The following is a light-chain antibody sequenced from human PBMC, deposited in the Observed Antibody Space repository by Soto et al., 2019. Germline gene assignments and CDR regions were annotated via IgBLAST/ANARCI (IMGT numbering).Light chain of an antibody. Sequence: QSALTQPAPVSGSPGQSIAISCTGTSSDVGSYNSVSWYQQYPGKAPKLMIHDVNNPPAGVSDRFSVSKSGNTASLTISGLQAEDESDYYCSSFTRSTAYVFGSGTKLAVL. J-gene: IGLJ1*01. CDR1: SSDVGSYNS. CDR3: SSFTRSTAYV. CDR2: DVN. V-gene: IGLV2-14*01.